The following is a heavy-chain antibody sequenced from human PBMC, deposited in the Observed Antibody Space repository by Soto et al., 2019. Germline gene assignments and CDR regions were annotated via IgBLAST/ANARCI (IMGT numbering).Heavy chain of an antibody. CDR1: GFTFSSYG. V-gene: IGHV3-30*18. Sequence: GGSLRLSCAASGFTFSSYGMHWVRQAPGKGLEWVAVISYDGSNKYYADSVKGRFTISRDNSKNTLYLQMNSLRAEDTAVYYCAKDGPFYHGVPAAISDYYYYGMDVWGQGTTVTVSS. D-gene: IGHD2-2*02. CDR3: AKDGPFYHGVPAAISDYYYYGMDV. J-gene: IGHJ6*02. CDR2: ISYDGSNK.